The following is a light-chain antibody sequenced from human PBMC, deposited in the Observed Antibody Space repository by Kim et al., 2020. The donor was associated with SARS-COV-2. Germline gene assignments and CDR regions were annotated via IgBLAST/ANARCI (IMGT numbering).Light chain of an antibody. J-gene: IGKJ5*01. CDR3: QQYNNWPPIT. V-gene: IGKV3-15*01. CDR2: GAS. Sequence: SPGESATLSCTASQSVNSNLAWYQQKPGQAPTLLIYGASSRATGTPARFSGSGSGTEFTLTISSLQAEDFALYYCQQYNNWPPITFGQGTRLEIK. CDR1: QSVNSN.